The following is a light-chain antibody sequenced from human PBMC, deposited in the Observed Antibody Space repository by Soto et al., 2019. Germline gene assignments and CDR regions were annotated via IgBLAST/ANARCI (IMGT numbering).Light chain of an antibody. CDR1: SSNIGSYT. J-gene: IGLJ7*01. Sequence: QLVLTQPPSASGTPGQKVTMSCSGSSSNIGSYTVNWYQHLPGTAPKLLIYSNNQRPSGVPDRFSGSKSGTSASLAISGLQSEDEADYYCAAWDDSLNGVVFGGGTQLTVL. V-gene: IGLV1-44*01. CDR3: AAWDDSLNGVV. CDR2: SNN.